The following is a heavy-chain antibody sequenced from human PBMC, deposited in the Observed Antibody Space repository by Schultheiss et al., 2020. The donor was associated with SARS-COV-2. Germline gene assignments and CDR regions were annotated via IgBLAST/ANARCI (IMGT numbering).Heavy chain of an antibody. D-gene: IGHD6-6*01. V-gene: IGHV3-23*05. CDR2: IYSGGST. J-gene: IGHJ3*02. Sequence: GGSLRLSCAASGFTFSSYAMSWVRQAPGKGLEWVSAIYSGGSTYYADSVKGRFTISRDNSKNTLYLQMNSLRAEDTAVYYCARISRSTSIDIWGQGTMVTVSS. CDR1: GFTFSSYA. CDR3: ARISRSTSIDI.